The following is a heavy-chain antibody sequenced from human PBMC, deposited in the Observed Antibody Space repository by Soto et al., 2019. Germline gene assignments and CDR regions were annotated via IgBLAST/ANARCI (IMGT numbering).Heavy chain of an antibody. CDR1: GFTFGSYS. CDR3: ARFPNGYYFDY. CDR2: ISSSSSYI. V-gene: IGHV3-21*01. J-gene: IGHJ4*02. Sequence: GGSLRLSCAASGFTFGSYSMNWVRQAPGKGLEWVSSISSSSSYIYYADSVKGRFTISRDNAKNSLYLQMNSLRAEDTAVYYCARFPNGYYFDYWGQGTLVTVSS. D-gene: IGHD2-8*01.